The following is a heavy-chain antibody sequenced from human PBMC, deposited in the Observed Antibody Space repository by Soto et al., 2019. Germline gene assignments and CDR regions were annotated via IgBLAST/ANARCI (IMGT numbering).Heavy chain of an antibody. CDR2: IYYSGST. D-gene: IGHD5-18*01. J-gene: IGHJ5*02. V-gene: IGHV4-59*01. CDR1: GGSISNYY. CDR3: ARDPGYSYGNT. Sequence: PSETLSLTCTVSGGSISNYYWTWIRQPPGKGLEWIGYIYYSGSTNYNPSLKSRVTISVDTSKNQFSLKLSSVTAADTAVYYCARDPGYSYGNTWGQGTLVTVSS.